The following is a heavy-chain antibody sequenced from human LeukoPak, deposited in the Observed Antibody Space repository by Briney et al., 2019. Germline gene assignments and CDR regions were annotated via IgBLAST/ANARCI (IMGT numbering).Heavy chain of an antibody. D-gene: IGHD2-2*01. Sequence: SETLSLTCTVSGDSLMSYYWSWVRQPAGKGLEWIGRIYVTGSPVYGPSLRSRVAMSVDTSMNQFSLRVTSVIPADPAVYYWVRDWGPAARGGPYSYPRLDVWGQGTTVTVSS. CDR1: GDSLMSYY. CDR2: IYVTGSP. J-gene: IGHJ6*02. CDR3: VRDWGPAARGGPYSYPRLDV. V-gene: IGHV4-4*07.